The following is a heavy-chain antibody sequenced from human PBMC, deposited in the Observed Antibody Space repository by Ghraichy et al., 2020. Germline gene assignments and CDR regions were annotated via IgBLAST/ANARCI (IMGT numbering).Heavy chain of an antibody. D-gene: IGHD5-18*01. CDR1: GGSISSGGYY. V-gene: IGHV4-31*03. J-gene: IGHJ5*02. Sequence: SETLSLTCTVSGGSISSGGYYWSWIRQHPGKGLEWIGYIYYSGSTYYNPSLKSRVTISVDTSKNQFSLKLSSVTAADTAVYYCAREVDTAMVRWFDPWGQGTLVTVSS. CDR3: AREVDTAMVRWFDP. CDR2: IYYSGST.